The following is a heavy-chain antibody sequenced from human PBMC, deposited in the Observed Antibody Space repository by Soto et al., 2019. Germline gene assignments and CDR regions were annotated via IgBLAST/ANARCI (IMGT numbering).Heavy chain of an antibody. CDR3: ARLVWSYGTWFDP. D-gene: IGHD5-18*01. V-gene: IGHV4-59*08. CDR2: IYYSVST. Sequence: SETLSLTCTVSGGSISSYYWSWIRQPPGKGLEWIVYIYYSVSTNYNPSLKSRVTISVDTSKNQFSLKLSSVTAADTAVYYCARLVWSYGTWFDPWGQGTLVTVSS. J-gene: IGHJ5*02. CDR1: GGSISSYY.